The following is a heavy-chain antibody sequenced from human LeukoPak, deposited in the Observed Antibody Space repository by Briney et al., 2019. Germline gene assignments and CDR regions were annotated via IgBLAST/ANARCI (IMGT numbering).Heavy chain of an antibody. CDR3: AKDKAAVAGSGWDY. D-gene: IGHD6-19*01. J-gene: IGHJ4*02. V-gene: IGHV3-30*02. Sequence: GGSLRLSCAASGFTFSSYGMLWVRQAPGKGLEWVAFIRYDGSNKYYADSVKGRFTISRDNSKNTLYLQMNSLRAEDTALYYCAKDKAAVAGSGWDYWGQGTLVTVSS. CDR1: GFTFSSYG. CDR2: IRYDGSNK.